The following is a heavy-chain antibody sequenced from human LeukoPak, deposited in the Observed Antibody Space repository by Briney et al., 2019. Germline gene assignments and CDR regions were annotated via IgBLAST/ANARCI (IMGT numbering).Heavy chain of an antibody. Sequence: TSETLSLTCAVYGGSFSTYYWSWIRRPPGKGLEWIGEISHSESTNYKPSLKSRVTISVDTSKNQFSLKLSSVTAADTAVYYCATPAVTTWGRGLDFWGHGTRVTVSS. V-gene: IGHV4-34*01. D-gene: IGHD4-17*01. CDR2: ISHSEST. CDR1: GGSFSTYY. CDR3: ATPAVTTWGRGLDF. J-gene: IGHJ5*01.